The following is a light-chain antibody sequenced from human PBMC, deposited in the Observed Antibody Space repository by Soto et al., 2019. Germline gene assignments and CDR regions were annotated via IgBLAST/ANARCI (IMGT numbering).Light chain of an antibody. Sequence: DIQMTQSPSSLSASVGDRVTITCRASHGVRSALDWYQQKPGKAPQRLIYAAYTLQSGVTSRFSGSGSGTEFSRTSSSRQPEDFATYSCLQHNGFPYTFCQGTKLEIK. CDR3: LQHNGFPYT. J-gene: IGKJ2*01. V-gene: IGKV1-17*01. CDR1: HGVRSA. CDR2: AAY.